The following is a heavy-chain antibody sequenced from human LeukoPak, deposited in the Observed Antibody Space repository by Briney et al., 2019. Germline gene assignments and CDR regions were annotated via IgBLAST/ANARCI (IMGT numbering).Heavy chain of an antibody. D-gene: IGHD2-21*02. Sequence: GGSLRLSCAASGFTFSSYSMNWVRQAPGKGLEWVSSISSSSSYIYYADSVKGRSTISRDNAKNSLYLQMNSLRAEDTAVYYCARGLYCGGDCYPYYFDYWGQGTLVTVSS. J-gene: IGHJ4*02. CDR1: GFTFSSYS. CDR2: ISSSSSYI. CDR3: ARGLYCGGDCYPYYFDY. V-gene: IGHV3-21*01.